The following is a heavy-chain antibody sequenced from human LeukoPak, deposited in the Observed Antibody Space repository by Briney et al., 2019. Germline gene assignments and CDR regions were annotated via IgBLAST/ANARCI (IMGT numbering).Heavy chain of an antibody. D-gene: IGHD6-13*01. Sequence: ASVKVSCKASGYTFTGYYMHWVRQAPGQGLEWMGWINPNSGGTNYAQKFQGRVTMTRDTSISTAYMELSSLRSEDTAVYYCARGGLAAAGADYWGQGTLVTVSS. CDR1: GYTFTGYY. J-gene: IGHJ4*02. CDR3: ARGGLAAAGADY. V-gene: IGHV1-2*02. CDR2: INPNSGGT.